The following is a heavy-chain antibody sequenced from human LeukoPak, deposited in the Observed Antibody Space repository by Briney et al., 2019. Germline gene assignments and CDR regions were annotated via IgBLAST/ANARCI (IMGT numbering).Heavy chain of an antibody. CDR2: IYYSGST. D-gene: IGHD6-19*01. J-gene: IGHJ5*02. CDR3: ARRIAVAGGDWFDP. Sequence: PSETLSLTCTVSGGSISSSSYYWGWIRQPPGKGLEWTGSIYYSGSTYYNPSLKSRVTISVDTSKNQFSLKLSSVTAADTAVYYCARRIAVAGGDWFDPWGQGTLVTVSS. CDR1: GGSISSSSYY. V-gene: IGHV4-39*07.